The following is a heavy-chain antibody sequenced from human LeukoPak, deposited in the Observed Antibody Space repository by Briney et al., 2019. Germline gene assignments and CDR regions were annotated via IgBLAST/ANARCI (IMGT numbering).Heavy chain of an antibody. Sequence: GGSLRLSCAASGFTVSSNYMSWVRQAPGKGLEWVSVIYSGGSTHYADSVKGRFTISRDNSKNTLYLQMNSLRAEDTAVYYCASMPLVVVPAASWFDPWGQGTLVTVSS. CDR1: GFTVSSNY. CDR2: IYSGGST. D-gene: IGHD2-2*01. CDR3: ASMPLVVVPAASWFDP. V-gene: IGHV3-66*01. J-gene: IGHJ5*02.